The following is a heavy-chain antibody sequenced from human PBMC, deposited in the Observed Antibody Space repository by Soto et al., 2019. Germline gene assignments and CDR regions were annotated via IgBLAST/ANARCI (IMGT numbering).Heavy chain of an antibody. D-gene: IGHD3-10*01. CDR3: ARGSHWFGMAY. J-gene: IGHJ4*02. CDR2: INHSGST. Sequence: SETLSLTCAVYGGSFSGYYWSWIRQPPGKGLEWIGEINHSGSTNYNPSLKSRVTISVDTSKNQFSLKLSSVTAADTAVYYCARGSHWFGMAYWGQGTLVPVSS. CDR1: GGSFSGYY. V-gene: IGHV4-34*01.